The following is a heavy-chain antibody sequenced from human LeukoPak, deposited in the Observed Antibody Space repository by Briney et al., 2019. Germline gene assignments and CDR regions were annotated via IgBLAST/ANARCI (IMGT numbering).Heavy chain of an antibody. J-gene: IGHJ3*02. CDR2: ISYDGSNK. Sequence: GRSLRLSCAASGFTFSSYGMHWVRQAPGKGLEWVAVISYDGSNKYYADSVKGRFTISRDNSKNTLYLQMNSLRAEDTAVYYCAKGGYYDSSGYPDPFDIWGQGTMVTVSS. CDR1: GFTFSSYG. CDR3: AKGGYYDSSGYPDPFDI. V-gene: IGHV3-30*18. D-gene: IGHD3-22*01.